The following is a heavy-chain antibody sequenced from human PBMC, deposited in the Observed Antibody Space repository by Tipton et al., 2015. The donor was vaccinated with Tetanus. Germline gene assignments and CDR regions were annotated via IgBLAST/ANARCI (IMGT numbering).Heavy chain of an antibody. CDR2: IYYSGST. D-gene: IGHD6-13*01. V-gene: IGHV4-39*01. J-gene: IGHJ4*02. CDR1: GGSISSSSYF. CDR3: ARPGGSSWYTHYLDY. Sequence: TLSLTCTVSGGSISSSSYFWGWIRQPPGKGLEWIGSIYYSGSTYYNPSLKSRVTISVDTSKNQFSLKLSSVTAADTAVYYCARPGGSSWYTHYLDYWGQGTRVTVSS.